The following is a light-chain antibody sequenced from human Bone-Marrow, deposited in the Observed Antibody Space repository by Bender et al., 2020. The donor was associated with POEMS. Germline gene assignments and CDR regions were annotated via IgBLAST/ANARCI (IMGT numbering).Light chain of an antibody. CDR2: EVS. J-gene: IGLJ3*02. CDR3: SSDTRVHVLV. CDR1: SSDVGGYNY. Sequence: QSALTQPPSASGSPGQSVTISCTGTSSDVGGYNYVSWYQQHPGKAPKLMIYEVSKRPSGVPDRFSGSKSGNTASLTVSGLQAEDEADYYCSSDTRVHVLVFCGGTKLTVL. V-gene: IGLV2-8*01.